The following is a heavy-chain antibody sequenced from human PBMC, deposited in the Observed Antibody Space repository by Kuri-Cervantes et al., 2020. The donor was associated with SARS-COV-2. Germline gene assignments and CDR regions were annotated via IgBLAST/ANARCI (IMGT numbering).Heavy chain of an antibody. V-gene: IGHV1-18*04. D-gene: IGHD6-19*01. CDR1: GYNFITHG. CDR2: ISAYNGNK. J-gene: IGHJ4*02. Sequence: ASVKVSCKASGYNFITHGIRWVRQAPGQGLEWMGWISAYNGNKNYAQKVQDRVTLTTDTSTSTAYMELRSLRSVDTAVYYCARGPQEAGAGPSQDGFDYWGQGTLVTVSS. CDR3: ARGPQEAGAGPSQDGFDY.